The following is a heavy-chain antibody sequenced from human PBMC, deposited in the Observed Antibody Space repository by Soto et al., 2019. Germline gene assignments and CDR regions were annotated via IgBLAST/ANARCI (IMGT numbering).Heavy chain of an antibody. V-gene: IGHV3-33*01. D-gene: IGHD6-13*01. CDR1: GFTFSSYG. J-gene: IGHJ4*02. CDR3: ARDRYPGIAAVGLDY. CDR2: IWYDGSNK. Sequence: QVQLVESGGGVVQPGRSLRLSCAASGFTFSSYGMHWVRQAPGKGLEWVAVIWYDGSNKYYADSVKGRFTISRDNSNNMFYLQLKSLRAENTAVYYSARDRYPGIAAVGLDYLGQVTLVTVSS.